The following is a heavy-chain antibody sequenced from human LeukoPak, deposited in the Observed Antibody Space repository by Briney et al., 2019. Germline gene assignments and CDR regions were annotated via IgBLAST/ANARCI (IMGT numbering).Heavy chain of an antibody. Sequence: SETLSVTCLLSRGSISSYLWCWMRQPVRKGVEGIGRIYTIGSTNYNPSLKSRVTMSVATSMNQFFLNLSSVSAGATAVCYCSRVAEPLTVGWLGYNWFDPWGQGTLVTVPS. CDR2: IYTIGST. CDR3: SRVAEPLTVGWLGYNWFDP. CDR1: RGSISSYL. J-gene: IGHJ5*02. V-gene: IGHV4-4*07. D-gene: IGHD6-19*01.